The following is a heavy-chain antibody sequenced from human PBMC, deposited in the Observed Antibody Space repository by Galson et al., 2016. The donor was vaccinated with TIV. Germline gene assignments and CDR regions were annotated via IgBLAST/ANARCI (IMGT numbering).Heavy chain of an antibody. D-gene: IGHD4-11*01. J-gene: IGHJ4*02. Sequence: SLRLSCAVSGFTFRHFGMHWVRQAPGKGLEWVSYIAYDASIKHYMDSVKGRFTISRDNSENTVYLQMDGLIPEDTAVYYCAKVRRSFYSISLIDFDYWGQGIQVTVS. CDR1: GFTFRHFG. CDR2: IAYDASIK. CDR3: AKVRRSFYSISLIDFDY. V-gene: IGHV3-30*18.